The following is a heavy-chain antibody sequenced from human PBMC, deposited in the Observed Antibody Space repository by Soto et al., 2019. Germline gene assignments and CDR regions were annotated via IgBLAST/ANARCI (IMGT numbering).Heavy chain of an antibody. CDR3: ATGITEYPGVNYYYYCMDV. CDR2: IVVGSGNT. Sequence: SVKVSCKASGFTFTSSAVQWVRQARGQRLEWIGWIVVGSGNTNYAQKFQERVTITRDMSTSTAYMELSSLRSEDTAVYYCATGITEYPGVNYYYYCMDVWGKGTTVTVSS. J-gene: IGHJ6*03. V-gene: IGHV1-58*01. D-gene: IGHD3-10*01. CDR1: GFTFTSSA.